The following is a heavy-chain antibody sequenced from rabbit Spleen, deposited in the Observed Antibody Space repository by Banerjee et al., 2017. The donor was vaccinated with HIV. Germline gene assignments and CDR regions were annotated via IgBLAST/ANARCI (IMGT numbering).Heavy chain of an antibody. J-gene: IGHJ6*01. Sequence: QSLEESGGGLVKPGASLTLTCTASGFSFSSGYDACWVRQPPGKGLEWIACIYTGSSGTPYYASWAKGRFTISKTSSTTVTLQVTSLTAADTATYFCARDSGSSFSSYGMDLWGQGTLVTVS. D-gene: IGHD8-1*01. CDR2: IYTGSSGTP. V-gene: IGHV1S40*01. CDR1: GFSFSSGYD. CDR3: ARDSGSSFSSYGMDL.